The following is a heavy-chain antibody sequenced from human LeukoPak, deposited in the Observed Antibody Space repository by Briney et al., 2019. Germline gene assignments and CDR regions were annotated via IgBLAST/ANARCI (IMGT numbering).Heavy chain of an antibody. CDR3: VMIVVVQPFDY. CDR2: ISYDGSNK. J-gene: IGHJ4*02. CDR1: GFTFSSYG. D-gene: IGHD3-22*01. V-gene: IGHV3-30*03. Sequence: PGGSLRLSCAASGFTFSSYGMHWVRQAPGKGLEWVAVISYDGSNKYYADSVKGRFTISRDNSKNTLYLQMNSLRAEDTAVYYCVMIVVVQPFDYWGQGTLVTVSS.